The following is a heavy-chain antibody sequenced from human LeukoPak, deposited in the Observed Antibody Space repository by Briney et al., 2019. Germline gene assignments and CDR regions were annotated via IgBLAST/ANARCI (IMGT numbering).Heavy chain of an antibody. J-gene: IGHJ4*02. CDR1: GFTFSDYY. CDR3: ARDRFVGSDFWSGYYRPTFDY. V-gene: IGHV3-11*04. Sequence: GSLRLSCAASGFTFSDYYMSWIRQAPGKGLEWVSYISSSGSTIYYADSVKGRFTISRDNAKNSLYLQMNSLRAEDTAVYYCARDRFVGSDFWSGYYRPTFDYWGQGTLVTVSS. D-gene: IGHD3-3*01. CDR2: ISSSGSTI.